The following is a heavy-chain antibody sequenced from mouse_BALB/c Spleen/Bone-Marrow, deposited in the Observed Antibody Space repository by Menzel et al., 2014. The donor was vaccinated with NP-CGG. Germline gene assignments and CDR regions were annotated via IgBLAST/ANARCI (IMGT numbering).Heavy chain of an antibody. CDR3: ARPGYYGYQDV. D-gene: IGHD1-2*01. Sequence: EVKLQESGGGLVQPGGSLKLSCAASGFDFSGYWMTWVRQAPGKGLEWIGEINPDSSTINYTPSLKDKFIISRDNAKNALYLQMSKVRSEDTALYYCARPGYYGYQDVWGAGTTVTVPS. CDR1: GFDFSGYW. J-gene: IGHJ1*01. CDR2: INPDSSTI. V-gene: IGHV4-1*02.